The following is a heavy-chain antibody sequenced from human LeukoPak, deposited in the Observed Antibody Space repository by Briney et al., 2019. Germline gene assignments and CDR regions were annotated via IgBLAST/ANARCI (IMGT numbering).Heavy chain of an antibody. CDR1: GFTFSSYS. CDR2: ISSSSSYI. Sequence: GGSLRLSCAAPGFTFSSYSMNWVRQAPGKGLEWVSSISSSSSYIYYADSVKGRFTISRDNAKNSPYLQMNSLRAEDTAVYYCARDHLYYEISGPRFDNWGQGTRVTVSS. D-gene: IGHD3-16*01. V-gene: IGHV3-21*01. J-gene: IGHJ4*02. CDR3: ARDHLYYEISGPRFDN.